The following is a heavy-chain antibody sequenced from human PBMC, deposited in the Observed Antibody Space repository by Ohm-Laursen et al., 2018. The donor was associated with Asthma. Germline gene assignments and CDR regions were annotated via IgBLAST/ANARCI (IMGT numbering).Heavy chain of an antibody. Sequence: TLSLTCTVSGGSISSYYWSWVRQPPGKGLEWIGFIFYNGSTSYNPSLRSRVAISIDTSKNQFSLKVTSVIAADTAVYFCARDGGGYGVNYYYYGMDVWGQGTTVSVSS. D-gene: IGHD5-12*01. CDR1: GGSISSYY. J-gene: IGHJ6*02. CDR3: ARDGGGYGVNYYYYGMDV. V-gene: IGHV4-30-4*08. CDR2: IFYNGST.